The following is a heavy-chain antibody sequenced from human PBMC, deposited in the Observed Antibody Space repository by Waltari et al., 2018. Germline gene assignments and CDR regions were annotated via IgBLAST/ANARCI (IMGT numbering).Heavy chain of an antibody. V-gene: IGHV3-53*01. CDR3: ARVTVVARVSDVFDV. J-gene: IGHJ3*01. Sequence: EVQVVESGGDLIQPGGSLRLSCEASGFTVSDTYMTWVRQAPGKGLDWVATIFVTGNTHYADSVRGRFTISRDSSRNSVYLQMDNLRAEDTATYYCARVTVVARVSDVFDVWGQGTMITVSS. D-gene: IGHD6-6*01. CDR2: IFVTGNT. CDR1: GFTVSDTY.